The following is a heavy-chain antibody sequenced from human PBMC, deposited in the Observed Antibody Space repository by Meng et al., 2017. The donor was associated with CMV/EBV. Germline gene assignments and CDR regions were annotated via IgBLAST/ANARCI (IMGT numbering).Heavy chain of an antibody. CDR1: GYTFTGYY. CDR2: INPNSGGT. J-gene: IGHJ3*02. V-gene: IGHV1-2*02. D-gene: IGHD7-27*01. CDR3: ARGTGDIAFDI. Sequence: ASVKVSCEASGYTFTGYYMHWVRQAPGQGLEWMGWINPNSGGTNDAQKFQGRVTMTRDTSISTADMELSRLRSDDTAVYYCARGTGDIAFDIWGQGTMVTVSS.